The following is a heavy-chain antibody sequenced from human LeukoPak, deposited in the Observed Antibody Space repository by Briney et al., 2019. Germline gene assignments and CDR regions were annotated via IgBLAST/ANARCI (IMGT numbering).Heavy chain of an antibody. V-gene: IGHV4-31*03. J-gene: IGHJ6*03. CDR1: GGSISSGGYY. CDR2: IYYSGST. CDR3: ARGYQGYDFWSGYYYYYYMDV. Sequence: SETLSLTCTVSGGSISSGGYYWSWIRQHPGKGLEWIGYIYYSGSTYYNPSLKSRVTISVDTSKNQFSLKLSSVTAADTAVYYCARGYQGYDFWSGYYYYYYMDVWGKGTTATVSS. D-gene: IGHD3-3*01.